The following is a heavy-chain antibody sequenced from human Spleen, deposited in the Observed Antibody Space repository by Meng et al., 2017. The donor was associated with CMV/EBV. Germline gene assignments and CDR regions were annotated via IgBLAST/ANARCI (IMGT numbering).Heavy chain of an antibody. CDR2: MYYSGSP. CDR1: GGSISSSDSY. CDR3: AREGRGYCSSYNCYFY. J-gene: IGHJ4*02. Sequence: SETLSLTCTVSGGSISSSDSYWSWIRQSPGRGLEWITYMYYSGSPYNNPSLETRITMSIDTSKNQFSLRLNSVTAADTAVYYCAREGRGYCSSYNCYFYWGQGTLVTVSS. V-gene: IGHV4-30-4*08. D-gene: IGHD2-2*01.